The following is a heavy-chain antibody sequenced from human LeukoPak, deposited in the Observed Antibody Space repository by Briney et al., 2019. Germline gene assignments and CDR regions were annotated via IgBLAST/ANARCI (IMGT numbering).Heavy chain of an antibody. J-gene: IGHJ4*02. CDR3: ARDRYGSGTAFDY. Sequence: SGTLSLTCAVSGGSISSSDWWSWVRQPPGKGLEWIGEIYHSGSTSFNPSLKSRVTMSVDRSKNQFSLKLSSVTAADTAVYYCARDRYGSGTAFDYWGQGTLVTVSS. CDR2: IYHSGST. V-gene: IGHV4-4*02. D-gene: IGHD3-10*01. CDR1: GGSISSSDW.